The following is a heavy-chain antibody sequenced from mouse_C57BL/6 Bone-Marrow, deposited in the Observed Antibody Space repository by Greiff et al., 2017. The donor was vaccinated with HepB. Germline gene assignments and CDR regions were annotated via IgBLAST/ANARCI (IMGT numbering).Heavy chain of an antibody. Sequence: EVQLQQSGPELVKPGASVKIPCKASGYTFTDYNMDWVKQSHGKSLEWIGDINPNNGGTIYNQKFKGKATLTVDKSSSTAYMELRSLTSEDTAVYYCARWGSIYDGYYRYFDVWGTGTTVTVSS. CDR3: ARWGSIYDGYYRYFDV. CDR2: INPNNGGT. CDR1: GYTFTDYN. V-gene: IGHV1-18*01. D-gene: IGHD2-3*01. J-gene: IGHJ1*03.